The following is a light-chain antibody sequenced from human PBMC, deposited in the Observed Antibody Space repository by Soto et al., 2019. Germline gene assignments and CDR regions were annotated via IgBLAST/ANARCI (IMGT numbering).Light chain of an antibody. CDR3: HTWGTGLRV. CDR2: LNSDGSH. V-gene: IGLV4-69*01. J-gene: IGLJ2*01. CDR1: SGHSTYA. Sequence: QPVLTQSPSASASLGASVKLTCTLSSGHSTYAIAWHQQQPEGGPRYLMKLNSDGSHRRGDGIPDRFSGSSSGAERYLTISSLQSEDEADYYCHTWGTGLRVFGGGTQLTVL.